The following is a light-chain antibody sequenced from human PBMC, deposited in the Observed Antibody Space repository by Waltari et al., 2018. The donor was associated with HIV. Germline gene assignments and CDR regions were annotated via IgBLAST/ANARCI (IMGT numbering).Light chain of an antibody. CDR2: GAS. J-gene: IGKJ4*01. CDR3: QQYNTWPLT. Sequence: EVVKTQSPASLSVSPGESATLSCRASQSVSSDLAWYQQKPGQAPRILIYGASTRAAAFPPRFSGSGSGTQFSLTITNLQSEDFALYYCQQYNTWPLTFGGGTKVEI. V-gene: IGKV3-15*01. CDR1: QSVSSD.